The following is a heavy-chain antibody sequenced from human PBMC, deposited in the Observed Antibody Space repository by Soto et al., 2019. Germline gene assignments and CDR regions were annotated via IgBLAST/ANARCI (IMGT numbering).Heavy chain of an antibody. CDR1: GGTFSSYT. CDR2: ISPYNGTT. Sequence: ASVKVSCKASGGTFSSYTISWVRQAPGQGLEWMGWISPYNGTTNYAQKLQGRVTMTTDTSTSTAYMELRSLRSDDTAVYYCARDKPYYYDSSGYMFDPWGQGTLVTVSS. J-gene: IGHJ5*02. V-gene: IGHV1-18*01. D-gene: IGHD3-22*01. CDR3: ARDKPYYYDSSGYMFDP.